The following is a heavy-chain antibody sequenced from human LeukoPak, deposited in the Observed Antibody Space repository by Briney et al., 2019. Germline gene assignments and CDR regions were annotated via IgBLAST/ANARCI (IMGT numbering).Heavy chain of an antibody. Sequence: ASVKVSCKASGYTFTSYGISWVRQAPGQGLEGMGWISAYNGNTNYAQKLQGRVTMTTDTSTSTAYMELRSLRSDDTAVYYCARELLWFGELNYYMDVWGKGTTVTVSS. V-gene: IGHV1-18*01. J-gene: IGHJ6*03. CDR1: GYTFTSYG. CDR3: ARELLWFGELNYYMDV. D-gene: IGHD3-10*01. CDR2: ISAYNGNT.